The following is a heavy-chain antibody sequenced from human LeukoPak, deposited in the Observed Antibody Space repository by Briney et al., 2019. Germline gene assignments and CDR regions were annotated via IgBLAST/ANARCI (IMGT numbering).Heavy chain of an antibody. V-gene: IGHV1-2*02. Sequence: ASVKVSCKASGYTFTGYYMHWVRQAPGQGLEWMAWINPNSGGTYYAQNFHDRITMTRDTSISTAYMELSRLKSDDTAIYYCARANALYCSSTSCLFDYWGQGTLVTVSS. CDR3: ARANALYCSSTSCLFDY. CDR1: GYTFTGYY. D-gene: IGHD2-2*01. CDR2: INPNSGGT. J-gene: IGHJ4*02.